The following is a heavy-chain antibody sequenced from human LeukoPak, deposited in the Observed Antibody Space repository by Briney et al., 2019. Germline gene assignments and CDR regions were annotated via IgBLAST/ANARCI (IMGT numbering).Heavy chain of an antibody. V-gene: IGHV4-59*01. CDR1: GGSISSYY. CDR3: ARGYSSGWYAH. D-gene: IGHD6-19*01. CDR2: ISDIGSI. J-gene: IGHJ4*02. Sequence: SETLSLTCTVSGGSISSYYWSWIRQPPGKGLEWIAYISDIGSINYNPSLKSRVTISVDTSKNQFSLKLSSVTAADTAVYYCARGYSSGWYAHWGQGTLVTVSS.